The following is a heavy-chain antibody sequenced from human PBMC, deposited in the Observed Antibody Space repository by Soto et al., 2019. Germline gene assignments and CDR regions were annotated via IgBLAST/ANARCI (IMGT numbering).Heavy chain of an antibody. CDR3: ARVSRGTGTSWGAFYYRDV. V-gene: IGHV4-34*02. Sequence: QVQLQQWGAGLLKPSEALSLTCAVYSGSFNTYYWSWVRQPPGKGLEWIAEINHFGRTNYNPSLKGRITISVDTSKNQLSLSLSSVTAADTAVYYCARVSRGTGTSWGAFYYRDVWGTGTPVTVSS. D-gene: IGHD1-26*01. J-gene: IGHJ6*03. CDR2: INHFGRT. CDR1: SGSFNTYY.